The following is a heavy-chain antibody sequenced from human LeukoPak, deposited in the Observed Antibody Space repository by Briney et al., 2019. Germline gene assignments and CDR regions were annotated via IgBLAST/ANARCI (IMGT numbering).Heavy chain of an antibody. CDR2: IYTSGST. D-gene: IGHD1-26*01. CDR1: GVSISSGSYY. CDR3: ARGDSLVGAKYY. V-gene: IGHV4-61*02. J-gene: IGHJ4*01. Sequence: ASETLSLTCTVSGVSISSGSYYWSWIRQPAGKGLEWIGRIYTSGSTNYNPSLKSRVTISVDTSKNQFSLKLSSVTAADTAVYYCARGDSLVGAKYYWGQGTLVTVSS.